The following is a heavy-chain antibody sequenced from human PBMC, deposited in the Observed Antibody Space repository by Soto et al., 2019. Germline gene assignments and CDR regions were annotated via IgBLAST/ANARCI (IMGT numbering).Heavy chain of an antibody. CDR2: INPSGGST. V-gene: IGHV1-46*01. D-gene: IGHD5-18*01. CDR3: ARDREYSYGSGGGNYYYYYGMDV. J-gene: IGHJ6*02. CDR1: GYTFTSYY. Sequence: ASVKVSCKASGYTFTSYYMHWVRQAPGQGLEWMGIINPSGGSTSYAQKFQGRVTMTRDTSTSTVYMELSSLRSEDTAVYYCARDREYSYGSGGGNYYYYYGMDVWGQGTTVTVSS.